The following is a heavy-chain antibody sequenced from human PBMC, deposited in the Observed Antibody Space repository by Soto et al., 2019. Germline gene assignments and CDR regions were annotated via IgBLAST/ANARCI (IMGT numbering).Heavy chain of an antibody. J-gene: IGHJ3*02. CDR3: AREFYGHDAFDI. V-gene: IGHV3-21*01. CDR2: ISSSGSYI. Sequence: EVQLVESGGGLVKPEGSLRLSCAASGFTFSNYNINWVRQAPGKGLEWVSSISSSGSYIYYADSVKGRFTISRDNARNSLYLQMNSLRAEDTAVYYCAREFYGHDAFDIWGQGTMVTVSS. D-gene: IGHD3-16*01. CDR1: GFTFSNYN.